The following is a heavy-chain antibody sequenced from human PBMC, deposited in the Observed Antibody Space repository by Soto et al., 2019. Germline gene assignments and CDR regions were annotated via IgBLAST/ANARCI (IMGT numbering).Heavy chain of an antibody. D-gene: IGHD6-6*01. CDR1: GYTFTSYG. Sequence: QVHLVQSGAEVKKPGASVKISCKASGYTFTSYGITWVRQAPGQGLEWMGWISAHNGNTDYAQKLQGRVIVTRDTSTSPAYMGLRSLISDDTAVYYCARGRDGDYWGQGALVTVSS. J-gene: IGHJ4*02. CDR3: ARGRDGDY. V-gene: IGHV1-18*01. CDR2: ISAHNGNT.